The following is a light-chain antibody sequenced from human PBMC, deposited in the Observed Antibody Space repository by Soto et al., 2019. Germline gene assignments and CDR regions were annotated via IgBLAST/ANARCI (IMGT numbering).Light chain of an antibody. CDR2: EVN. J-gene: IGLJ1*01. Sequence: QSVLTQPPSAYGSPGQSVAISCTGTSSDVGGYNYVSWYQQHPDKAPKLMIYEVNKRPSGVPDRFSGSKSGNTASLTVSGLQAEDEADYYCSSYAGSSNVFGTGTKVTVL. V-gene: IGLV2-8*01. CDR1: SSDVGGYNY. CDR3: SSYAGSSNV.